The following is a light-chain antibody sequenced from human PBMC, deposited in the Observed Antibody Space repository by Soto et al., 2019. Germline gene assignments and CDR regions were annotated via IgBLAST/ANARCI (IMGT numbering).Light chain of an antibody. CDR3: QQYGGSPRT. J-gene: IGKJ1*01. V-gene: IGKV3-20*01. CDR2: DAS. Sequence: EVVLTHSPGTLSLSPGERATLSCSASQSISQSLAWYQQRPGQSPRLLVYDASRRATGIPDRFTGSGFGTDFTLTISRIAPEDLAVYYCQQYGGSPRTFGQGTKVDIK. CDR1: QSISQS.